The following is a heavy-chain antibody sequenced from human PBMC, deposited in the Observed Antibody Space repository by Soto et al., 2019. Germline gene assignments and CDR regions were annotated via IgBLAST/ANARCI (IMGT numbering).Heavy chain of an antibody. D-gene: IGHD5-12*01. CDR3: ARTRGRNYYYYGMDV. J-gene: IGHJ6*02. CDR2: IDWDDDK. V-gene: IGHV2-70*01. CDR1: GFSLSTSGMC. Sequence: SGPTLVNPTQTLTLTCTFSGFSLSTSGMCVSWIRQPPGKALEWLALIDWDDDKYYSTSLKTRLTISKDTSKNQVVLTMTNMDPVDTATYYCARTRGRNYYYYGMDVWGQGTTVTVCS.